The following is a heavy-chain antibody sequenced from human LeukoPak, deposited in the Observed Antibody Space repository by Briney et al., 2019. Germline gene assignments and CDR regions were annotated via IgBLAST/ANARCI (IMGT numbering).Heavy chain of an antibody. J-gene: IGHJ6*02. Sequence: SETLSLTCAVSGGSISSYYWSWIRQPPGKGLEWIGYIYYSGSTNYNPSLKSRVTISVDTSKNQFSLKLSSVTAADTAVYYCARHSGSSWDYYHGMDVWGQGTTVTVSS. D-gene: IGHD6-6*01. V-gene: IGHV4-59*08. CDR1: GGSISSYY. CDR3: ARHSGSSWDYYHGMDV. CDR2: IYYSGST.